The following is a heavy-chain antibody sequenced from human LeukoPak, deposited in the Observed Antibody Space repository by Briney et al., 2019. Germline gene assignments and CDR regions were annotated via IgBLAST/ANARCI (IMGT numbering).Heavy chain of an antibody. Sequence: SETLSLTCTVSGASTSSNNYYWGWIRQPPGKGLEWIGNIYYSGSTHDNPSLKSRVTISIDKSKNQFSLNLSSVTAADTAVYYCARLIGWPYRYYYDYWGQGTLITVSS. CDR1: GASTSSNNYY. D-gene: IGHD2-15*01. CDR3: ARLIGWPYRYYYDY. J-gene: IGHJ4*02. V-gene: IGHV4-39*01. CDR2: IYYSGST.